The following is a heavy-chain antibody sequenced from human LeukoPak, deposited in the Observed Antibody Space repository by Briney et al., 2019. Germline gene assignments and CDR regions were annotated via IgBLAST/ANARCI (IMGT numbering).Heavy chain of an antibody. V-gene: IGHV6-1*01. CDR3: ARGRASAFDV. J-gene: IGHJ3*01. Sequence: SQTLSLTCAISGXSVSTSGLAWNWVRQSPSRGREWLGRTYYTSKWNTDYAVSVKSRIVVNPDTSKNQFSLQLNSVTSEDTAVYYCARGRASAFDVWGQGTMVTVSS. D-gene: IGHD6-25*01. CDR2: TYYTSKWNT. CDR1: GXSVSTSGLA.